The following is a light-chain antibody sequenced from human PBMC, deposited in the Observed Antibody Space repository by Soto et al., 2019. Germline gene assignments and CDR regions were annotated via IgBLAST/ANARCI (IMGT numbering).Light chain of an antibody. Sequence: EIVVTQSPATLSVTPEERATLSCRASQSVSSTLAWYQQKPGQAPRLLIYGASTRATGIPARFSGSGSGTDFTLTISRLEPEDFAVYYCQQRSNWPITFGQGTRLEIK. CDR3: QQRSNWPIT. V-gene: IGKV3-15*01. CDR2: GAS. CDR1: QSVSST. J-gene: IGKJ5*01.